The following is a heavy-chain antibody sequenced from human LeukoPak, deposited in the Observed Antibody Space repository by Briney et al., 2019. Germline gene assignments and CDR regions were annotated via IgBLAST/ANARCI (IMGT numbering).Heavy chain of an antibody. CDR3: AMATRWLNFDY. D-gene: IGHD5-24*01. Sequence: GGSLRLSCAASGFTFSSYWMSWVRQAPGKGLEWVANIKKDGSEKYYVDSVKGRFTISRDNAKNSLYLQMNSLRAEGTAVYYCAMATRWLNFDYWGQGTLVTVSS. CDR1: GFTFSSYW. V-gene: IGHV3-7*01. J-gene: IGHJ4*02. CDR2: IKKDGSEK.